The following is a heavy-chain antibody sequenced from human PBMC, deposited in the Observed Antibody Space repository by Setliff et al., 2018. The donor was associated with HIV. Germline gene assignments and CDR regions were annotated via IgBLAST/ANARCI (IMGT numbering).Heavy chain of an antibody. V-gene: IGHV3-30*04. CDR1: DPIFNSFA. D-gene: IGHD3-10*01. J-gene: IGHJ6*02. Sequence: SCEASDPIFNSFAIHWVRQAPGKGLEWVAVILYDDISKYYIESVRGRFSISRDNSKNTLYLQMNSLRAEDTAVYYCARSVIGYYYYGMDVWGQETTVTVSS. CDR2: ILYDDISK. CDR3: ARSVIGYYYYGMDV.